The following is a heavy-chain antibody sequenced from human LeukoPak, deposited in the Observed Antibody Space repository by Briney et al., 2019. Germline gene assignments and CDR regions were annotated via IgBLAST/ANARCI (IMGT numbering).Heavy chain of an antibody. Sequence: GASVKVSCKASGGTFSSYAISWVRQAPGQGLEWMGGIIPIFGTANYAQKLQGRVTMTTDTSTSTAYMELRSLRSDNTAVYYCARDLRGDYGYYYYYYMDVWGKGTTVTISS. J-gene: IGHJ6*03. CDR3: ARDLRGDYGYYYYYYMDV. CDR2: IIPIFGTA. V-gene: IGHV1-69*05. D-gene: IGHD4-17*01. CDR1: GGTFSSYA.